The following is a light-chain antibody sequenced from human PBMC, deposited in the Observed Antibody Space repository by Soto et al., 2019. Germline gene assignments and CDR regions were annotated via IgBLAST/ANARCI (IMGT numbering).Light chain of an antibody. CDR1: QSISSW. V-gene: IGKV1-5*03. Sequence: DIQMTQSPSTLSASVGDRVTITCLASQSISSWLAWYQQKPGKAPKLLIYKASSLESGVPSRFSGSGSGREFTLTISSLQHDDFATYYCQQYNSYSWTFGQGTKVDIK. CDR3: QQYNSYSWT. CDR2: KAS. J-gene: IGKJ1*01.